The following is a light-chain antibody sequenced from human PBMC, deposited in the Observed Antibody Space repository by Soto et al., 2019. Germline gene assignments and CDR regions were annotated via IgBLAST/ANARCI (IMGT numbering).Light chain of an antibody. CDR3: QQRSNWPPSLT. J-gene: IGKJ4*01. V-gene: IGKV3-11*01. CDR2: DAS. Sequence: EIVLTQSPATLSLSPGERATLSCRASQSVSSYLAWYQQKPGQAPRLLIHDASNRATGIPARFSGSGSGTDFTLTISSLESEDFAVYYCQQRSNWPPSLTFGGGTKVDI. CDR1: QSVSSY.